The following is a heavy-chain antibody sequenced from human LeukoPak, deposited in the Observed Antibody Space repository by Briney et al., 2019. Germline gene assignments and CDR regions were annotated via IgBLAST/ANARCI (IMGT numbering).Heavy chain of an antibody. CDR2: IYYSGST. J-gene: IGHJ4*02. D-gene: IGHD3-10*01. V-gene: IGHV4-59*01. CDR3: ARDGRHYYGSGSYYPHEFAY. CDR1: GGSISSYY. Sequence: SETLSLTCTVSGGSISSYYWSWTRQPPGKGLEWIGYIYYSGSTNYNPSLKSRVTISVDTSKNQFSLKLSSVTAADTAVYYCARDGRHYYGSGSYYPHEFAYWGQGTRVTVSS.